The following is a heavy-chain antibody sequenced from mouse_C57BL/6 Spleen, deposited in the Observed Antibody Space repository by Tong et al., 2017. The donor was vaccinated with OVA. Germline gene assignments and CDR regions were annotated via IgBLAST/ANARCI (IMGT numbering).Heavy chain of an antibody. CDR2: ISSGSSTI. CDR1: GFTFSDYG. CDR3: ARGLLRSSYYAMDY. J-gene: IGHJ4*01. V-gene: IGHV5-17*01. D-gene: IGHD1-1*01. Sequence: EVQLQESGGGLVKPGGSLKLSCAASGFTFSDYGMHWVRQAPEKGLEWVAYISSGSSTIYYADTVKGRFTISRDNAKNTLFLQMTRLRSEDTAMYYCARGLLRSSYYAMDYWGQGTSVTVSS.